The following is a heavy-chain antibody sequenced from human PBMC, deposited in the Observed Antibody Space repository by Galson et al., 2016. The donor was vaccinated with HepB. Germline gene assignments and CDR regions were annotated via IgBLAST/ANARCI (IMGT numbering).Heavy chain of an antibody. CDR2: ISAYNGNI. V-gene: IGHV1-18*01. D-gene: IGHD4-17*01. J-gene: IGHJ6*02. CDR1: GYTFTSYG. Sequence: SVKVSCKASGYTFTSYGISWVRQAPGQGLEWMGWISAYNGNINYAQKLQGRVTMTTDTSTSTAYMELRSLRSDDTAVYYCARDGMDYGDYGGYYYYGMDVWGQGTTVTVSS. CDR3: ARDGMDYGDYGGYYYYGMDV.